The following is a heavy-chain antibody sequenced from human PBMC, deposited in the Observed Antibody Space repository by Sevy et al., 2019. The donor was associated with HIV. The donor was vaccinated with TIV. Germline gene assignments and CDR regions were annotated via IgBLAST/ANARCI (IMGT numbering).Heavy chain of an antibody. CDR3: ARALADWGSFHYSL. Sequence: GGSLRLSCEVSGFTFSTYWMTWVRQAPGKGLEWVDNIKQDGTETSYVDSVRGRFTISRDNAKKSLYLQLDNLRVEDTTVYYCARALADWGSFHYSLWGQGTLVTVSS. J-gene: IGHJ4*02. CDR2: IKQDGTET. V-gene: IGHV3-7*01. D-gene: IGHD3-16*02. CDR1: GFTFSTYW.